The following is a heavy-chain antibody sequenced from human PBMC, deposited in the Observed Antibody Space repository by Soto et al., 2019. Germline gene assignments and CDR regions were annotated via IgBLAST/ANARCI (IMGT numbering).Heavy chain of an antibody. V-gene: IGHV3-23*01. CDR3: AKDRKYSADRGYYGMDV. CDR2: ISGSGGST. D-gene: IGHD6-6*01. Sequence: EVQLLESGGGLVQPGGSLRLSCAASGLTFSSYAMSWVRQAQGKGLEWVSAISGSGGSTYYADSVKGRFTISRDNSKNTLYLQMKSLRAEDTAVYYCAKDRKYSADRGYYGMDVWGQGTTVTVSS. J-gene: IGHJ6*02. CDR1: GLTFSSYA.